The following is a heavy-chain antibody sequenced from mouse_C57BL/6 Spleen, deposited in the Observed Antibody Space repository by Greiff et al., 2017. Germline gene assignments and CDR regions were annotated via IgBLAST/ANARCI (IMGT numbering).Heavy chain of an antibody. D-gene: IGHD2-4*01. V-gene: IGHV1-12*01. J-gene: IGHJ2*01. Sequence: QVQLKESGAELVRPGASVKMSCKASGYTFTSYNMHWVKQTPRQGLEWIGAIYPGNGDTSYNQKFKGKATLTVDKSSSTAYMQLSSLTSEDSAVYFCARCYYDYDMYDFDDWGQGTTLTVAT. CDR3: ARCYYDYDMYDFDD. CDR2: IYPGNGDT. CDR1: GYTFTSYN.